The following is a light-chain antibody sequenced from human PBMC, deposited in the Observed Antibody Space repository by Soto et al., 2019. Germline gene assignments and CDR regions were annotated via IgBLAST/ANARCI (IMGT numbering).Light chain of an antibody. CDR3: QQYNDWPRT. CDR2: DAS. CDR1: QGVSTN. Sequence: EKVMTQSPATLSVSPGETATPSCRASQGVSTNLAWYQQRPGQAPRFLIYDASTRATGIPARFSGSGSGKEFTLTISSLQYEDFAVYYCQQYNDWPRTFGPGTKLEIK. V-gene: IGKV3-15*01. J-gene: IGKJ2*01.